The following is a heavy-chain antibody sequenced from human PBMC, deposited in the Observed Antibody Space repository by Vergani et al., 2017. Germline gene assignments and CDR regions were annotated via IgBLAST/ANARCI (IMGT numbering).Heavy chain of an antibody. CDR3: ASWAPPGYYDYVWGSYEAFDI. CDR2: IGTAGDT. CDR1: GFTFSSYD. D-gene: IGHD3-16*01. Sequence: EVQLVESGGGLVQPGGSLRLSCAASGFTFSSYDMHWVRQATGKGLEWVSAIGTAGDTYYPGSVKGRFTISRENAKNSLYLQMNSLRAEDTAVYYCASWAPPGYYDYVWGSYEAFDIWGQGTMVTVSS. V-gene: IGHV3-13*01. J-gene: IGHJ3*02.